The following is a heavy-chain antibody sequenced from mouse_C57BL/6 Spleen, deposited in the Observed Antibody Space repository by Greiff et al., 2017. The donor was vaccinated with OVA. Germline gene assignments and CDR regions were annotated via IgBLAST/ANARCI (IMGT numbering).Heavy chain of an antibody. Sequence: VKLQQSGPGLVQPSQSLTITCTASGFSFTSYGVHWVRQSPGQGLEWLGVIWRGGSTDYYAAIMSRLGITKDNSKGQVFFKMNSLQADDTAIYYGAKNRDGYYAMDYWGQGTSVTVSS. CDR3: AKNRDGYYAMDY. D-gene: IGHD2-3*01. J-gene: IGHJ4*01. V-gene: IGHV2-5*01. CDR2: IWRGGST. CDR1: GFSFTSYG.